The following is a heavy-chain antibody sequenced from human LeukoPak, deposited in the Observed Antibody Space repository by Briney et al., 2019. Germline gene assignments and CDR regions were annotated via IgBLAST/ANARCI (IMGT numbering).Heavy chain of an antibody. CDR3: ARDFYGSGSYYNIRHYYYYMDV. D-gene: IGHD3-10*01. J-gene: IGHJ6*03. CDR1: GGSISSYY. V-gene: IGHV4-4*07. Sequence: SETLSLTCTVSGGSISSYYWSWIRQPAGKGLEWIGRIYTSGSTNYNPSLKSRVTISVDTSKNQFSLKLSSVTAADTAVYYCARDFYGSGSYYNIRHYYYYMDVWGKGTTVTISS. CDR2: IYTSGST.